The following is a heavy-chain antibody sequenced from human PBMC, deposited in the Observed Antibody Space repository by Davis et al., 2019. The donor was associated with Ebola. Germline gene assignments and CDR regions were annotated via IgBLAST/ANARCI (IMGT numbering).Heavy chain of an antibody. CDR3: ARDRTYFYGMDV. V-gene: IGHV3-11*05. J-gene: IGHJ6*02. Sequence: GRFTISRDNAANSLYLQMNSLRPEDTAVYYCARDRTYFYGMDVWGQGTTVTVSS. D-gene: IGHD3-10*01.